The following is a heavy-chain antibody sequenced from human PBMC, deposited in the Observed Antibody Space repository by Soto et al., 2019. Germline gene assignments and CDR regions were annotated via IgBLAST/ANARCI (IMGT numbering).Heavy chain of an antibody. D-gene: IGHD3-3*01. CDR2: INHSGST. CDR1: GGSFSGYY. CDR3: ARGPHQSLRFLEWSTRYFDL. V-gene: IGHV4-34*01. Sequence: QVQLQQWGAGLLKPSETLSLTCAVYGGSFSGYYWSWIRQPPGKGLEWIGEINHSGSTNYNPSLKTRVTISVDTSKNQCSLKLSSVTAADTAVYYCARGPHQSLRFLEWSTRYFDLWGRGTLVTVSS. J-gene: IGHJ2*01.